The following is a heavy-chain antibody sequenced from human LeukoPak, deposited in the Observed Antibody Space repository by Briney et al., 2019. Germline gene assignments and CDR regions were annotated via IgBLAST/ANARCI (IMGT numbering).Heavy chain of an antibody. Sequence: ASVKVSCKASGGTFSSYAISWVRQAPGQGLGWMGGIIPIFGTANYAQKFQGRVTITADESTSTAYMELSSLRSEDTAVYYCARCLVRGVIISGFDYWGQGTLVTVSS. CDR2: IIPIFGTA. D-gene: IGHD3-10*01. J-gene: IGHJ4*02. CDR3: ARCLVRGVIISGFDY. CDR1: GGTFSSYA. V-gene: IGHV1-69*13.